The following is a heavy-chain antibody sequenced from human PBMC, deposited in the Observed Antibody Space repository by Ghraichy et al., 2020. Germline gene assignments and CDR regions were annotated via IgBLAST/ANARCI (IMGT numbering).Heavy chain of an antibody. CDR2: IYSAVSA. J-gene: IGHJ6*02. D-gene: IGHD4-17*01. CDR3: ARGGRDGVYYYYDMDV. CDR1: GFSVSSNY. V-gene: IGHV3-53*01. Sequence: GGSLRLSCAASGFSVSSNYMSWVRQAPGKGLEWVSVIYSAVSAYYADSVRGRFTISRDHSKNTVYLQMNSLRAEDTAVYYCARGGRDGVYYYYDMDVWGQGTTFTVSS.